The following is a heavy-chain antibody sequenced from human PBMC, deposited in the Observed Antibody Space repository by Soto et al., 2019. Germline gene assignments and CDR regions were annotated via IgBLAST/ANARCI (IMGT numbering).Heavy chain of an antibody. Sequence: ASVKVSCKASGYTFTSYYMHWVRQAPGQGLEWMGIINPSGGSTSYAQKFQGRVTMTRDTSTSTVYMELSSLRSEDTALYYCARDQVLAAAGTAAAGMDVWGQGTTVTVSS. CDR2: INPSGGST. V-gene: IGHV1-46*01. D-gene: IGHD6-13*01. J-gene: IGHJ6*02. CDR1: GYTFTSYY. CDR3: ARDQVLAAAGTAAAGMDV.